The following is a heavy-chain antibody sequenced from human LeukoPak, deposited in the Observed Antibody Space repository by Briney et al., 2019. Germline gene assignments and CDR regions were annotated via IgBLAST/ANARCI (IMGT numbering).Heavy chain of an antibody. J-gene: IGHJ4*02. Sequence: SETLSLTCTVSGDSISSPLYYWGWIRQPPGKGLEWIGSIYYSGSTYYNPSLKSRVTISVDTSKNHFSLKLSFVTAADTAVYYCARSHTRGPEVALMDYWGQGTLVTVSS. CDR1: GDSISSPLYY. D-gene: IGHD3-10*01. CDR2: IYYSGST. V-gene: IGHV4-39*02. CDR3: ARSHTRGPEVALMDY.